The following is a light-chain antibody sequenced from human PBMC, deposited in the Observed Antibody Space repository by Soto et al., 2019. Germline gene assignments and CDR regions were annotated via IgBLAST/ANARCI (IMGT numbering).Light chain of an antibody. Sequence: QSVLTQPPSASGTPGQTVSISCSGSNSNIGRNTVNWFQQVPGTAPKLLIFTTYQRPSGVPDRFSGSKSGTSASLAISGLQSEDDADYYWASWDDSLNGWLFGGGTKLTVL. J-gene: IGLJ2*01. CDR1: NSNIGRNT. V-gene: IGLV1-44*01. CDR3: ASWDDSLNGWL. CDR2: TTY.